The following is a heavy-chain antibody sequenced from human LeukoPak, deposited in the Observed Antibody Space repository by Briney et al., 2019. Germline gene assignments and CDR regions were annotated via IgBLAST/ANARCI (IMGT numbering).Heavy chain of an antibody. CDR1: GFTFSSYS. CDR3: ARDGYTNFDY. CDR2: ISSSSSTI. V-gene: IGHV3-48*01. D-gene: IGHD5-24*01. J-gene: IGHJ4*02. Sequence: PGGSLGLSCAASGFTFSSYSMNWVRQAPGKGLEWVSYISSSSSTIYYADSVKGRFTISRDNAKNSLYLQMNSLRAEDTAVYYCARDGYTNFDYWGQGTLVTVSS.